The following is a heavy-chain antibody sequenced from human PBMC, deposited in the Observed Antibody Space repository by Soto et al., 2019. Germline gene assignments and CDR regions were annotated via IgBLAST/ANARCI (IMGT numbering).Heavy chain of an antibody. CDR1: GGSFSGYY. D-gene: IGHD6-6*01. V-gene: IGHV4-34*01. Sequence: SETLSLTCAVYGGSFSGYYWSWIRQPPGKGLEWIGETNHSGSTNYNPSLKSRVTISVDTSKNQFSLKLSSVTAADTAVYYCARIAARPYYYYGMDVWGQGTTVTVSS. CDR3: ARIAARPYYYYGMDV. CDR2: TNHSGST. J-gene: IGHJ6*02.